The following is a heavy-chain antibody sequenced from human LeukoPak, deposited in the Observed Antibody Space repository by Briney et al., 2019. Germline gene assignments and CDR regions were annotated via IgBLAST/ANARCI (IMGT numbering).Heavy chain of an antibody. Sequence: GRSLRLSCAASGFTFISYAMHWVRHAPGKGLEWVAVISYDGSNKYYADSVKGRFTISRDNSNNTLYLQMNSLRAEDTAVYYCARAEKWLFGYWGQGTLVTVSS. CDR2: ISYDGSNK. D-gene: IGHD3-22*01. CDR1: GFTFISYA. V-gene: IGHV3-30-3*01. J-gene: IGHJ4*02. CDR3: ARAEKWLFGY.